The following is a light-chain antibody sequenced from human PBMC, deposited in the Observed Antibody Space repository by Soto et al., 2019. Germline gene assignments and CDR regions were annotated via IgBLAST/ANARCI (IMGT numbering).Light chain of an antibody. CDR1: QSIRYW. J-gene: IGKJ1*01. Sequence: DIQLTQSPSFLSASIGDRVTITCRASQSIRYWVAWYQHKPGKAPKLLIYDASTLESGVPTRFSGSGSGTEFTLTISSLHPDDFATYYCQQYNILSTFGQGTKVDIK. CDR3: QQYNILST. CDR2: DAS. V-gene: IGKV1-5*01.